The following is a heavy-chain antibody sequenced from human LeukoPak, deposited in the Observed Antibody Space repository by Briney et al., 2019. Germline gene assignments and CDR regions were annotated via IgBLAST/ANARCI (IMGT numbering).Heavy chain of an antibody. J-gene: IGHJ3*02. Sequence: GASVKVSCKASGYTFTSHGISWARQAPGQGLEWMGGIIPIFGTANYAQKFQGRVTITADESTSTAYMELSSLRSEDTAVYYCASLSDIWGQGTMVTVSS. CDR1: GYTFTSHG. CDR3: ASLSDI. CDR2: IIPIFGTA. V-gene: IGHV1-69*13.